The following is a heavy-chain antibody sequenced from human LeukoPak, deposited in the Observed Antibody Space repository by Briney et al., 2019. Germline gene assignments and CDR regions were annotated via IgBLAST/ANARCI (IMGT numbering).Heavy chain of an antibody. CDR2: ISDSGAYT. Sequence: GGTLRLSCAASGFTFTKYGMSWVRQAPGKGLEWISTISDSGAYTYYADFVKGRFTVSRDNSKNMVFLEVNSLRAEDTALYYCAKDYYSSSSGYFDYWGQGTLVTVSS. CDR3: AKDYYSSSSGYFDY. V-gene: IGHV3-23*01. CDR1: GFTFTKYG. J-gene: IGHJ4*02. D-gene: IGHD6-6*01.